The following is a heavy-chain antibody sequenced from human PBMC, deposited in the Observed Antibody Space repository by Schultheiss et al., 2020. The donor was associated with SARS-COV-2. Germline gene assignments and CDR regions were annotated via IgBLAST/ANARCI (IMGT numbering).Heavy chain of an antibody. V-gene: IGHV3-33*08. Sequence: GGSLRLSCAASGFTFSDHYMDWVRQAPGKGLEWVAVTWYDGSNKYYADSVKGRFTISRDNSKNTLYLQMNSLRAEDTAVYYCARFIPGEKYGVDVWGQGTTVTVSS. CDR3: ARFIPGEKYGVDV. CDR1: GFTFSDHY. CDR2: TWYDGSNK. D-gene: IGHD3-10*01. J-gene: IGHJ6*02.